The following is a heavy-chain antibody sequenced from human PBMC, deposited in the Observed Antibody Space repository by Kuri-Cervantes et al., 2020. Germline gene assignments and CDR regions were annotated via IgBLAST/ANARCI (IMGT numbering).Heavy chain of an antibody. CDR1: GFIFDDYS. J-gene: IGHJ6*03. CDR3: ARESATPKRYYYFYYMDV. Sequence: GGSLRLSCAASGFIFDDYSMHWVRQAPGKGLEWVSVISWDGGDTDYVDSVKGRFTISRDNAKNSLYLQMNGLRAEDTAVYYCARESATPKRYYYFYYMDVWGKGTTVTVSS. CDR2: ISWDGGDT. V-gene: IGHV3-20*04.